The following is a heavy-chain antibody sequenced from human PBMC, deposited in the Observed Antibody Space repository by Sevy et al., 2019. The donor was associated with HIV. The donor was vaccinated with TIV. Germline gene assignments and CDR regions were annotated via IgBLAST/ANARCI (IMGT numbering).Heavy chain of an antibody. J-gene: IGHJ4*02. Sequence: GGSLRLSCAASGFTFSSYWMSWVRQAPGKGLEWVANIKQDGSEKYYVDSVKGRFTISRDNAKNSLYLQMNSLRAEDTPVYYCARVATGVEMMGDFWSGYYFPYYFDYWGQGTLVTVSS. CDR1: GFTFSSYW. D-gene: IGHD3-3*01. CDR3: ARVATGVEMMGDFWSGYYFPYYFDY. V-gene: IGHV3-7*01. CDR2: IKQDGSEK.